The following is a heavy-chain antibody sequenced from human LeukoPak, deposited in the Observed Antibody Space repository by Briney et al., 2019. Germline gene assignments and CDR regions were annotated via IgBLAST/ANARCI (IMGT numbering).Heavy chain of an antibody. D-gene: IGHD2-2*01. CDR3: ARDSTTVVPAALGY. Sequence: ASVKVSCKASGFTFTSSAMQWVRQARGQRLEWIGWIVVGSGNTNYAQKFQERVTITRDMSTSTAYMELSSLRSEDTAVYYCARDSTTVVPAALGYWGQGTLVTVSS. CDR1: GFTFTSSA. CDR2: IVVGSGNT. J-gene: IGHJ4*02. V-gene: IGHV1-58*02.